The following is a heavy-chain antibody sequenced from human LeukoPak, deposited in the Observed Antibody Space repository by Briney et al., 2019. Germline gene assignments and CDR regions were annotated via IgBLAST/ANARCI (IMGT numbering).Heavy chain of an antibody. D-gene: IGHD4-17*01. CDR2: ISNDGNTK. V-gene: IGHV3-30*03. CDR1: EFTFSTYG. J-gene: IGHJ4*02. CDR3: ARDTYGDYGDY. Sequence: GGSLRLSCAASEFTFSTYGMHWVRQTPGKGLEWVAVISNDGNTKYYADFVRGRFTISRDNSKNTLYLQMNSLRAEDTAVYYCARDTYGDYGDYWGQGTLVTVSS.